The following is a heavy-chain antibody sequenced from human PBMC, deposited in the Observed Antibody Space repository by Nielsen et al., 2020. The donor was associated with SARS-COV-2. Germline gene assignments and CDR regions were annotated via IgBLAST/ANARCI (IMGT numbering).Heavy chain of an antibody. Sequence: GESPKISRAAFGLSLNTHAIDCVPHAPGKRLEWVSGISGSGHKSFYADSVKGRFTIPRDNSKNTVYLQMHSLRAEDTALYYCAKENFESTDYGEDAFDIWGQGTLVTVSS. J-gene: IGHJ3*02. CDR2: ISGSGHKS. V-gene: IGHV3-23*01. CDR3: AKENFESTDYGEDAFDI. D-gene: IGHD4/OR15-4a*01. CDR1: GLSLNTHA.